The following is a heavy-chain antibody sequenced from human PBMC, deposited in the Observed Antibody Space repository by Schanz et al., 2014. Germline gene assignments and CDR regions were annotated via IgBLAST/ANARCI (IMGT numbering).Heavy chain of an antibody. CDR2: INPIGGST. CDR1: GYTFTNFF. CDR3: ARGSPENMIRGELDY. V-gene: IGHV1-46*03. D-gene: IGHD3-10*01. J-gene: IGHJ4*02. Sequence: QVQLVQSGAEVKKPGASVKVSCKASGYTFTNFFLHWVRQAPGQGLEWMGIINPIGGSTTYAQKFRGAVTLTTETSTDTAYRELTSLRSEDTAGYYCARGSPENMIRGELDYWGQGTLVTVSS.